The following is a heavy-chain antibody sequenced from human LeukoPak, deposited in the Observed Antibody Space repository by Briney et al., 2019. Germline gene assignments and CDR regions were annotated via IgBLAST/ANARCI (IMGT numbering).Heavy chain of an antibody. V-gene: IGHV1-69*13. Sequence: SVKVSCKASGGTFSSYAISWVRQAPGQGLEWMGGIIPIFGTADYAQKFQGRVTITADESTSTAYMELSSLRSEDTAVYYCARGRDTAIEFDYWGQGTLVTVSS. J-gene: IGHJ4*02. CDR1: GGTFSSYA. CDR2: IIPIFGTA. D-gene: IGHD5-18*01. CDR3: ARGRDTAIEFDY.